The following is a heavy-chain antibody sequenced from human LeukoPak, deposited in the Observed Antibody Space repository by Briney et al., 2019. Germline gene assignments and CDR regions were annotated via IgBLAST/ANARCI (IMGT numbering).Heavy chain of an antibody. CDR2: INSDASTI. D-gene: IGHD2-8*01. J-gene: IGHJ4*02. Sequence: GGSLRLSCAASGLTFSSDWMHLVRQVPGKGLVWVSRINSDASTINYADSVKGRFTISRDNAKNTLYLQMNNLRAEDTAVYYCAREDCTIGAVCSSLLDHWGRGTLVTVSS. CDR3: AREDCTIGAVCSSLLDH. V-gene: IGHV3-74*01. CDR1: GLTFSSDW.